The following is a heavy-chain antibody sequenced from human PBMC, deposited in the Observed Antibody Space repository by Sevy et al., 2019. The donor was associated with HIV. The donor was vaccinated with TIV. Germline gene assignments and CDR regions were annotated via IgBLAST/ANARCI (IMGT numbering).Heavy chain of an antibody. CDR3: NFFHTGRALDY. J-gene: IGHJ4*02. D-gene: IGHD2-2*02. CDR2: ISYDGTVR. V-gene: IGHV3-30*04. Sequence: GGSLRLSCVASGLNVSTFALHWVRQAPGKGLEWVAVISYDGTVRYYADSVKGRFTISRDNSKNTLYLQMNSLTSEDTGLYYANFFHTGRALDYWGQGTLVTVSS. CDR1: GLNVSTFA.